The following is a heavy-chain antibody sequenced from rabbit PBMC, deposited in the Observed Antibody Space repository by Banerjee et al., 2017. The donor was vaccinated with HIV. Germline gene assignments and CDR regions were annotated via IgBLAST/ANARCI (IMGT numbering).Heavy chain of an antibody. V-gene: IGHV1S45*01. CDR3: ASSLGYGYASFGL. D-gene: IGHD6-1*01. CDR2: IDNGSGST. J-gene: IGHJ6*01. CDR1: GLDFSSSYW. Sequence: QQQLEESGGGLVKPGGSLTLTCKASGLDFSSSYWICWVRQGPGKGLEWIGCIDNGSGSTGYSSWAKGRFTISKTSSTTVTLQMTSLTAADTATYFCASSLGYGYASFGLWGQGTLVTVS.